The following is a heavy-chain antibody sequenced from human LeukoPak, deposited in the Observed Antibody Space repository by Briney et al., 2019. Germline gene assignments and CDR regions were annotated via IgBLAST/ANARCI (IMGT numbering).Heavy chain of an antibody. J-gene: IGHJ6*03. CDR1: GYTFTGYY. D-gene: IGHD2-8*01. V-gene: IGHV1-2*02. CDR3: TRAERGYCTNGVCYLGWDYYYYYMDV. Sequence: ASVKVSCKASGYTFTGYYMHWVRQAPGQGLEWMGWINPNSGGTNYAQKFQGRVTMTRDTSISTAYMELSRLRSDDTAVYYCTRAERGYCTNGVCYLGWDYYYYYMDVWGKGTTVTVSS. CDR2: INPNSGGT.